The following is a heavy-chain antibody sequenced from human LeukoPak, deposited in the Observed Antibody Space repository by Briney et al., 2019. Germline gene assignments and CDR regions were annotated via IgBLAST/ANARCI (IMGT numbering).Heavy chain of an antibody. V-gene: IGHV1-18*01. CDR3: ARGPDGVTMVRGVMNDLDY. Sequence: ASVKVSCKASGYTFTSYGISWVRQAPGQGLEWMGWISAYNGNTNYAQKLQGRVTMTTDTSTSTAYMELRSLRSDDTAVYYCARGPDGVTMVRGVMNDLDYWGQGTLVTVSS. J-gene: IGHJ4*02. CDR2: ISAYNGNT. CDR1: GYTFTSYG. D-gene: IGHD3-10*01.